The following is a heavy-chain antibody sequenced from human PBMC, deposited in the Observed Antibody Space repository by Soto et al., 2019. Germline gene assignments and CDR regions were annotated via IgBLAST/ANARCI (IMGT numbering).Heavy chain of an antibody. D-gene: IGHD2-15*01. Sequence: QVQLVQSGAEVKKPGSSVKVSCKASGGTFSSYAISWVRQAPGQGLEWMGGIIPIFGTANYAQKFQGRVTITADESTSTASMELSSLRSEDTAVYYCARVPGYCSGGSCYSYPPDYYYYGMDVWGQGTTVTVSS. V-gene: IGHV1-69*01. J-gene: IGHJ6*02. CDR2: IIPIFGTA. CDR3: ARVPGYCSGGSCYSYPPDYYYYGMDV. CDR1: GGTFSSYA.